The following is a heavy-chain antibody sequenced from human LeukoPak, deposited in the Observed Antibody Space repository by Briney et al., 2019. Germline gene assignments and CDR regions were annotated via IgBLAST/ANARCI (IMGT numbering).Heavy chain of an antibody. V-gene: IGHV5-51*01. Sequence: KPGESLKISCKGSGYSFTSYWIGWVRQMPGKGLEWMGIIYPGDPDTRYSPSFQGQVTISADKSISTAYLQWSSLKASDTAMYYCARRFSPSVVRASDAFDIWGQGTMVTVSS. CDR2: IYPGDPDT. J-gene: IGHJ3*02. D-gene: IGHD4-23*01. CDR1: GYSFTSYW. CDR3: ARRFSPSVVRASDAFDI.